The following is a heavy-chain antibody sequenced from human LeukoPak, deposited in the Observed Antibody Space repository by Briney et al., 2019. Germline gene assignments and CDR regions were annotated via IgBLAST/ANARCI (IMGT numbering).Heavy chain of an antibody. CDR1: GGSISSSSYY. V-gene: IGHV4-39*07. CDR3: ARGMRVAAAAGGRFFDY. J-gene: IGHJ4*02. D-gene: IGHD6-13*01. Sequence: PSETLSLTCTVSGGSISSSSYYWGWIRQPPGKGLEWIGSIYYSGSTNYNPSLKSRVTMSVDTSKNQFSLKLSSVTAADTAVYYCARGMRVAAAAGGRFFDYWGQGTLVTVPS. CDR2: IYYSGST.